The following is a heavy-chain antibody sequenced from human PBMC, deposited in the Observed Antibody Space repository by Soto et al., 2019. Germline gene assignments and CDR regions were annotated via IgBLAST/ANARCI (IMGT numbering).Heavy chain of an antibody. CDR2: VYYSGST. J-gene: IGHJ4*02. Sequence: SETLSLTCTVSGGSTNSRSDYWGWIRQPPGKGLEWIGSVYYSGSTHDNPSLQSRVTISVDTSRNQFSLNLISVTAADTAVYFCARQPRGPGYGERGLYFDYWGQGTLVTAPQ. CDR1: GGSTNSRSDY. V-gene: IGHV4-39*01. D-gene: IGHD3-16*01. CDR3: ARQPRGPGYGERGLYFDY.